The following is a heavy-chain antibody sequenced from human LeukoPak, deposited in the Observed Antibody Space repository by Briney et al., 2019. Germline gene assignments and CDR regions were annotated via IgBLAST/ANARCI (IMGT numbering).Heavy chain of an antibody. D-gene: IGHD6-13*01. CDR1: GYTFTGYY. CDR2: INPNSGGT. CDR3: ARDRAAGDFDY. V-gene: IGHV1-2*06. J-gene: IGHJ4*02. Sequence: GASVKVSCKASGYTFTGYYMHWVRQAPGQGLEWMGRINPNSGGTNYAQKFQGRVTTTRDTSISTAYMELSRLRSDDTAVYYCARDRAAGDFDYWGQGTLVTVSS.